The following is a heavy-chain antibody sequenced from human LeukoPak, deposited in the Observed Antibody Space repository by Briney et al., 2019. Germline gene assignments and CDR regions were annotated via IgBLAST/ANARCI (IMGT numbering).Heavy chain of an antibody. Sequence: SETLSLTCAVYGGSFSGYYWSWIRQPPGKGLEWIGEINHSGSNNYNPSLKSRVTISVDTSKNQFSLKLSSVTAADTAVYYCARLDRVSGSGSYLAYWGQGTLVTVSS. CDR2: INHSGSN. D-gene: IGHD3-10*01. CDR3: ARLDRVSGSGSYLAY. J-gene: IGHJ4*02. V-gene: IGHV4-34*01. CDR1: GGSFSGYY.